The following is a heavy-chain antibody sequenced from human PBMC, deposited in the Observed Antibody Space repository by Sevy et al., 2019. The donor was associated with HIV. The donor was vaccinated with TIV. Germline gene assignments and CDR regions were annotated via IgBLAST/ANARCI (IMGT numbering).Heavy chain of an antibody. CDR2: LSFGCGEI. CDR3: AREGCTKPHDY. V-gene: IGHV3-23*01. Sequence: GGSLRLSCTASGFNVITYYMDWVRQPPGKGLEWVSTLSFGCGEINYADSVKGRFTISRDNSKSSVYLQMNNLRPEDTAVYYCAREGCTKPHDYWGQGTLVTVSS. D-gene: IGHD2-8*01. J-gene: IGHJ4*02. CDR1: GFNVITYY.